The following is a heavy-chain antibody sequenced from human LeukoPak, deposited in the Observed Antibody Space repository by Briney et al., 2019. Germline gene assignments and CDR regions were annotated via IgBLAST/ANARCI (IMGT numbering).Heavy chain of an antibody. J-gene: IGHJ4*02. Sequence: GGSLRLSCAASGFTFSNYSMNWVRQTPGKGLEWVSYTSSSSRTIYYADSVRGRFTISRDNAKNSLYLQMSSLRAEDTAVYYCVKVYSPLAYCGGDCTFDYWGQGTLVTVSS. V-gene: IGHV3-48*01. CDR3: VKVYSPLAYCGGDCTFDY. D-gene: IGHD2-21*02. CDR1: GFTFSNYS. CDR2: TSSSSRTI.